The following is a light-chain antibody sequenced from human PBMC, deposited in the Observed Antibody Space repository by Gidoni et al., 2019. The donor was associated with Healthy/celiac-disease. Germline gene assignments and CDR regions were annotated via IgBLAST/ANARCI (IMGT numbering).Light chain of an antibody. CDR3: AAWDDSLSGPNWV. CDR1: SANIGSNY. CDR2: RNN. V-gene: IGLV1-47*01. Sequence: QSVLTQPPSASGTPGQRVTISCSGSSANIGSNYVHWYQKLPGPAPKLLIYRNNQRPSGVPDLFSGSKSGTSASLAISGLRSEDEADYYCAAWDDSLSGPNWVFGGGTKLTVL. J-gene: IGLJ3*02.